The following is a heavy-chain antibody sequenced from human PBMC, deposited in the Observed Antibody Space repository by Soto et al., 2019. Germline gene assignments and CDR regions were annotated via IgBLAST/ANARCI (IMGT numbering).Heavy chain of an antibody. CDR1: GFTLSSYA. V-gene: IGHV3-23*01. CDR3: AQAATGYEPESDAFDI. CDR2: ISGSGGST. J-gene: IGHJ3*02. D-gene: IGHD5-12*01. Sequence: GGSLRLSCAASGFTLSSYAMSLVLQAPGKGLEWVSAISGSGGSTYYADSVKGRFTISRDNSKNTLYLQMNSLRAEDTAVYYCAQAATGYEPESDAFDIWRKGRMVTASS.